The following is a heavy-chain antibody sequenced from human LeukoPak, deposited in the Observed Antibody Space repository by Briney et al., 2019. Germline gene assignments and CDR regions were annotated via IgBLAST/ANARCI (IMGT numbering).Heavy chain of an antibody. CDR1: GFTFSSYS. J-gene: IGHJ6*02. V-gene: IGHV3-48*01. CDR3: AKVVVAGTYYYYYGMDV. Sequence: GGSLRLSCAASGFTFSSYSMNWVRQAPGKGLEWVSYISSSSSTIYYADSVKGRFTISRDNAKNTLYLQMNSLRAEDTAVYYCAKVVVAGTYYYYYGMDVWGQGTTVTVSS. CDR2: ISSSSSTI. D-gene: IGHD6-19*01.